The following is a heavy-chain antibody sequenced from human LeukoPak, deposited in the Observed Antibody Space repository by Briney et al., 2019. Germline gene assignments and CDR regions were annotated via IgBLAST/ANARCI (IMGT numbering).Heavy chain of an antibody. CDR2: IIPILGIA. J-gene: IGHJ5*02. CDR1: GGTFSSYA. Sequence: ASVKVSCKASGGTFSSYAISWVRQAPGQGLEWMGRIIPILGIANYAQKFQGRVTITADKSTSTAYMELSSLRSEDTAVYYCAKGRPAASSWFDPWGQGTPVTVSS. V-gene: IGHV1-69*04. CDR3: AKGRPAASSWFDP. D-gene: IGHD2-2*01.